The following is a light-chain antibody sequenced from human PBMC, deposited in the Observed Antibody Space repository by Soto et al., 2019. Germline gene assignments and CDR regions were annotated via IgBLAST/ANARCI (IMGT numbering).Light chain of an antibody. CDR3: QQYGSSPVT. CDR2: GAS. CDR1: QSVSSSY. J-gene: IGKJ3*01. V-gene: IGKV3-20*01. Sequence: EIVLTQSPGTLSLSPGERATLSYRASQSVSSSYLAWYQQKPGQAPRLLIYGASSRATGIPDRFSGSGSGTDFTLTISRLEPEDFAVYYCQQYGSSPVTFGPGTKVDI.